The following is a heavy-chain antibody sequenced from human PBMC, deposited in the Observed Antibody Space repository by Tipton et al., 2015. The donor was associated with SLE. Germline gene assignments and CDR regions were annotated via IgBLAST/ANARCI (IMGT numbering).Heavy chain of an antibody. J-gene: IGHJ4*02. CDR2: IYYSGST. D-gene: IGHD3-10*02. Sequence: LRLSCAASGFTFSSYWMYWVRQAPGKGLEWIGYIYYSGSTYYNPSLKSRVTISVDTSKNQFPLKLSSVTAADTAVYYCARGGGAAYVPLDYWGQGTLVTVSS. V-gene: IGHV4-59*06. CDR1: GFTFSSYW. CDR3: ARGGGAAYVPLDY.